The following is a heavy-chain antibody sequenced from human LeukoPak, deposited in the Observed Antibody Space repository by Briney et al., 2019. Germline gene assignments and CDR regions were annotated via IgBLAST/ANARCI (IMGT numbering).Heavy chain of an antibody. D-gene: IGHD6-13*01. V-gene: IGHV3-30*02. CDR2: IRYDGSNK. J-gene: IGHJ6*02. CDR1: GFTFSSYG. Sequence: TGGSLRLSCAASGFTFSSYGMHWVRQAPGKGLEWVAFIRYDGSNKYYADSVKGRFTISRDNSKNTLYLQMNSLRAEDTAVYYCARASPYSLHYYGMDVWGQGTTVTVSS. CDR3: ARASPYSLHYYGMDV.